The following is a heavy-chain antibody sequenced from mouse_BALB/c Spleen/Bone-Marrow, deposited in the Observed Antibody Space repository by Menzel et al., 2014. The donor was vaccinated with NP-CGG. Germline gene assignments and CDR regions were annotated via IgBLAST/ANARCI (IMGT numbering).Heavy chain of an antibody. CDR2: IYPSDSYT. Sequence: QVQLQQSGAELVRPGASVKLSCKASGYTFTSYWINWVKQRPGQGLEWIGNIYPSDSYTNYNQKFKDKATLTVDKSSSTDYMQHSSPTSEDSAVYYCTRDDGSPFAYWGQGTLVTVSA. D-gene: IGHD2-3*01. CDR3: TRDDGSPFAY. CDR1: GYTFTSYW. J-gene: IGHJ3*01. V-gene: IGHV1-69*02.